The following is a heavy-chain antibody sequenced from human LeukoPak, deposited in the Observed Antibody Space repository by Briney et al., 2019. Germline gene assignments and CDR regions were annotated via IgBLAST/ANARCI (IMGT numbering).Heavy chain of an antibody. V-gene: IGHV3-7*01. CDR1: GISFGSYW. CDR2: IGQDGTET. D-gene: IGHD3-22*01. J-gene: IGHJ4*02. Sequence: PGGSLRLSCAASGISFGSYWVTWVRQAPGKGLEWVANIGQDGTETVYVGSVKGRFTISGDNARKLLFLQMNSLRADDTAVYYCAIPSSYDGSRYYHAYWGQGTLVSVSS. CDR3: AIPSSYDGSRYYHAY.